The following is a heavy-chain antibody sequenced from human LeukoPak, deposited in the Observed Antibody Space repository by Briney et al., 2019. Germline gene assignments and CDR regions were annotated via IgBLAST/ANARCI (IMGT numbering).Heavy chain of an antibody. V-gene: IGHV4-34*01. CDR3: ARDPFITIFGVVIRRDY. J-gene: IGHJ4*02. Sequence: PSETLSLTCAVYGGSFSDYYWNWIRQPPGKGLEWIGNVYYSGSTYYNPSLKSRVTISVDTSKNQFSLKLSSVTAADTAMYYCARDPFITIFGVVIRRDYWGQGTLVTVSS. CDR2: VYYSGST. CDR1: GGSFSDYY. D-gene: IGHD3-3*01.